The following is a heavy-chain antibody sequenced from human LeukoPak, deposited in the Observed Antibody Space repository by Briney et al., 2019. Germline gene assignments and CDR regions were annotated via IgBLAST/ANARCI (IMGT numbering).Heavy chain of an antibody. CDR3: VKDQHCSTISCATRTGLDP. Sequence: TGGSLRLSCSASGFTLSNYAMHWVRQAPRKGLEFVSGISSTGGSTNYPDSVKDRFSISRDNSKNTLYLQMTSLRADDTAVYYCVKDQHCSTISCATRTGLDPWGQGTSVTVSS. CDR2: ISSTGGST. J-gene: IGHJ5*02. CDR1: GFTLSNYA. D-gene: IGHD2-2*01. V-gene: IGHV3-64D*06.